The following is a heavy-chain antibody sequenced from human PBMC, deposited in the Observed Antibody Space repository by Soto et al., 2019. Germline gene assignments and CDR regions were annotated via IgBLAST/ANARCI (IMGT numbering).Heavy chain of an antibody. CDR2: INAGNGNT. D-gene: IGHD6-19*01. Sequence: QVQLVQSGAEVKKPGASVKVSCKASGYTLTNYGIHWVRQAPGQRLEWMGWINAGNGNTKYSQKFQGRVIITRDTSASTADMELSSLRSADTAVFYCARAGYSSGWYHWYFDFWGRGTLVTVSS. J-gene: IGHJ2*01. CDR3: ARAGYSSGWYHWYFDF. CDR1: GYTLTNYG. V-gene: IGHV1-3*01.